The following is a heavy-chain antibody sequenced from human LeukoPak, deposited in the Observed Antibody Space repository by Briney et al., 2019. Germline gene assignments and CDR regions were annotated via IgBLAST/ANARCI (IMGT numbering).Heavy chain of an antibody. V-gene: IGHV1-46*01. D-gene: IGHD1-1*01. CDR2: INPRDGGT. Sequence: ASVKVSCKASGYIFISYYMNWVRQAPGQGLEWMGIINPRDGGTSYAQKFQGRVTMARDTSKSTVYMELSSLRSEDTALYFCARDGNYGMDVWGQGTTVTVSS. CDR1: GYIFISYY. CDR3: ARDGNYGMDV. J-gene: IGHJ6*02.